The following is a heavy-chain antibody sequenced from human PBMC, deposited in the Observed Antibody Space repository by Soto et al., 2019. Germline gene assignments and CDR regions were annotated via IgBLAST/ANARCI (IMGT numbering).Heavy chain of an antibody. CDR1: GFTFSSYS. J-gene: IGHJ6*03. CDR3: AKSPDCSGGSCYSVYYYYYMDV. D-gene: IGHD2-15*01. Sequence: GGSLRLSCAASGFTFSSYSMNWVRQAPGKGLEWVSYISSSSSTIYYADSVKGRFTISRDNAKNSLYLQMNSLRAEDTAVYYCAKSPDCSGGSCYSVYYYYYMDVWGKGTTVTVSS. CDR2: ISSSSSTI. V-gene: IGHV3-48*01.